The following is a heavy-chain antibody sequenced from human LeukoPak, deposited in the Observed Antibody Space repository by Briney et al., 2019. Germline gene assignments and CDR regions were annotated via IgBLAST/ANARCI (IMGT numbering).Heavy chain of an antibody. J-gene: IGHJ4*02. V-gene: IGHV4-34*01. D-gene: IGHD5-18*01. Sequence: PSETLSLTCAVYGGSFSGYYWSWIRQPPGKGLEWIGEINHSGSTNYNPSLKSRVTISVDTSKNQFPLKLSSVTAADTAVYYCARGHNRGSEYSYGSHHNFDYWGQGTLVTVSS. CDR1: GGSFSGYY. CDR3: ARGHNRGSEYSYGSHHNFDY. CDR2: INHSGST.